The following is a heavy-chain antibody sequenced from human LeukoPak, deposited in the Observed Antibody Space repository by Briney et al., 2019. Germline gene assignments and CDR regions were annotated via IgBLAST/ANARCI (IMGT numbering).Heavy chain of an antibody. D-gene: IGHD3-10*01. CDR1: GGSIGSGSYY. CDR3: ARGPRITMVRGVSRRSASFDY. CDR2: INHSGST. Sequence: SETLSLTCTVSGGSIGSGSYYWSWIRQPPGKGLEWIGKINHSGSTNYNPSLKSRVTISVDTSKNQFSLKLSSVTAADTAVYYCARGPRITMVRGVSRRSASFDYRGRGTLVTVSS. V-gene: IGHV4-39*07. J-gene: IGHJ4*02.